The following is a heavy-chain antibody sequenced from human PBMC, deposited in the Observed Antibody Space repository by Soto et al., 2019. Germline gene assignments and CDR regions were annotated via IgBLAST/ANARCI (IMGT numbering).Heavy chain of an antibody. CDR2: IKQDGREE. D-gene: IGHD6-19*01. CDR3: AGATGWLKPD. CDR1: GFSFSTYW. V-gene: IGHV3-7*04. Sequence: PGGSLRLCCSGSGFSFSTYWMAWVRQAPGKGLEWVANIKQDGREEYYVDSVKGRFTISRDNAKNSQYLQMNNLRVEDTAVYYCAGATGWLKPDWGQGTLVTVSS. J-gene: IGHJ4*02.